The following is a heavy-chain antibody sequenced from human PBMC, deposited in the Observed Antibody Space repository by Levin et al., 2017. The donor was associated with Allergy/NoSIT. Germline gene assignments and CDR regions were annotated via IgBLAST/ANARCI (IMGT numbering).Heavy chain of an antibody. D-gene: IGHD4-17*01. V-gene: IGHV4-34*01. J-gene: IGHJ4*02. Sequence: SETLSLTCAVYGGSFSGYYWSWIRQPPGKGLEWIGEINDIGTTSYNPSLKSRVTISGDTSKNQFSLRLSSVTAADTAVDYCARIRYGIAPCDYWGQGTLVTVSA. CDR1: GGSFSGYY. CDR3: ARIRYGIAPCDY. CDR2: INDIGTT.